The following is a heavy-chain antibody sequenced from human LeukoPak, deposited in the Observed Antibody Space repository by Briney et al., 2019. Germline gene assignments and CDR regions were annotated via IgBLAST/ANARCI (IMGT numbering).Heavy chain of an antibody. Sequence: TSSETLSLTCTVSGGSISSSNWWSWVRQPPGKGLEWIGEIYHSGSTNYNPSLKSRVTISVDKSKNQFSLKLSSVTAADTAVYYCARVPGPDIRSGWYGAHDAFDIWGQGTMVTVSS. CDR3: ARVPGPDIRSGWYGAHDAFDI. D-gene: IGHD6-19*01. J-gene: IGHJ3*02. V-gene: IGHV4-4*02. CDR2: IYHSGST. CDR1: GGSISSSNW.